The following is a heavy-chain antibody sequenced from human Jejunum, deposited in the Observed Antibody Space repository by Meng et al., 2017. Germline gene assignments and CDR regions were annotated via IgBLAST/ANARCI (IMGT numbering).Heavy chain of an antibody. J-gene: IGHJ4*02. CDR1: GFTFSDYY. Sequence: GESLKISCAASGFTFSDYYMSWIRQAPGMGLEWVSYISNGASTIYYADSVKGRFTISRDNAKNSLYLQMNSLRAEDTAVYYCARVSGYSDGFGYYYPYYFDYWGQGTLVTVSS. D-gene: IGHD3-22*01. CDR2: ISNGASTI. V-gene: IGHV3-11*01. CDR3: ARVSGYSDGFGYYYPYYFDY.